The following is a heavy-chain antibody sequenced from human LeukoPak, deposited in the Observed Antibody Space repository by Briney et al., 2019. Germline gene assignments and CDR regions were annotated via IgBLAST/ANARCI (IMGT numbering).Heavy chain of an antibody. V-gene: IGHV4-39*01. CDR2: IYFSGST. CDR1: GGSISNSNYY. Sequence: PSETLSLTCTVSGGSISNSNYYWGWIRQPPGKGLEWVGSIYFSGSTYYNPSLKGRVTISVDTSKNQFSLKLSSVTAADTAVYYCARHSYYYGSGTYFFDYWGQGTLVTVSS. J-gene: IGHJ4*02. CDR3: ARHSYYYGSGTYFFDY. D-gene: IGHD3-10*01.